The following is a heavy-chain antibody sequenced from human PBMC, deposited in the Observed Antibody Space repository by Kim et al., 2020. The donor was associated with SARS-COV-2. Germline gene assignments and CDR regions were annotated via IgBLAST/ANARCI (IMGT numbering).Heavy chain of an antibody. CDR1: GGSISSYY. CDR2: IYYSGST. CDR3: ARYSPVSSQRAYFDY. D-gene: IGHD6-19*01. J-gene: IGHJ4*02. Sequence: SETLSLTCTVSGGSISSYYWSWIRQPPGKGLEWIGYIYYSGSTNYNPSLKSRVTISVDTSKNQFSLKLSSVTAADTAVYYCARYSPVSSQRAYFDYWGQGTLVTVSS. V-gene: IGHV4-59*01.